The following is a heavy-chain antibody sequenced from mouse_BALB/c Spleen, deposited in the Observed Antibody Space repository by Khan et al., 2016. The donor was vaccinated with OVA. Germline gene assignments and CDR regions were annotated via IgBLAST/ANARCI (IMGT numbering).Heavy chain of an antibody. D-gene: IGHD1-1*01. CDR2: INPSTGYT. CDR1: GYTFINYW. CDR3: AGRGLRWDFDY. J-gene: IGHJ2*01. V-gene: IGHV1-7*01. Sequence: QVQLQQSGAELAKPGASVKMSCKASGYTFINYWILWVKQRPGQGLEWIGYINPSTGYTEYNQNFKDKATLTADKSSSTAYMQLSSLTSEDSAVYYCAGRGLRWDFDYWGQGTTRTISS.